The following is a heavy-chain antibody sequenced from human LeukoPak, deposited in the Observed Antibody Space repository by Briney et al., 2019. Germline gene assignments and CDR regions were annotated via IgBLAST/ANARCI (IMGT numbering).Heavy chain of an antibody. CDR1: GGTFSSYA. CDR2: INVDNGNT. D-gene: IGHD5-18*01. CDR3: ARDKYSHGYLLADFDY. J-gene: IGHJ4*02. V-gene: IGHV1-3*01. Sequence: ASVKVSCKASGGTFSSYAISWVRQAPGQGLEWMGWINVDNGNTKYSQKFQGRVTITRDTSASIAYLELSSLRSEDTAVYYCARDKYSHGYLLADFDYWGQGTLVTVSS.